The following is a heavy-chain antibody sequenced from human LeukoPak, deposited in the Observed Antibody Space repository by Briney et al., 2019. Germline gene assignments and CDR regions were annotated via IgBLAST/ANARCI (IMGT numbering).Heavy chain of an antibody. CDR2: VNTDGRTT. Sequence: GGSLRLSCAASGFIFSNYAMTWVRQAPGKGLVWVSRVNTDGRTTNYADSVRGRFTISRDNAENTLYLQMNSLRVEDTAVYYCSMDLSGAHDYWGQGSVVTVSS. V-gene: IGHV3-74*01. CDR3: SMDLSGAHDY. CDR1: GFIFSNYA. D-gene: IGHD2-2*03. J-gene: IGHJ4*02.